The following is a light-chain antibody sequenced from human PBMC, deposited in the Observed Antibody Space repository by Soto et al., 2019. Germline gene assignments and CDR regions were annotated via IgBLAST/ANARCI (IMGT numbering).Light chain of an antibody. CDR3: QQSSRTPWT. CDR2: AAS. Sequence: IQMTQSPSSLSASVGDRVTITCRASQTISSYLNWYQQKPGKAPKLLIYAASTLESGVPSRFSGNRSGTDFTLTISSLQPEDFAAYYCQQSSRTPWTFGQGTKVEIK. J-gene: IGKJ1*01. V-gene: IGKV1-39*01. CDR1: QTISSY.